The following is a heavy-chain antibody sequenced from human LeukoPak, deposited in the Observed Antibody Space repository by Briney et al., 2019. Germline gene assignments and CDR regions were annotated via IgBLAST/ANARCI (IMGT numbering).Heavy chain of an antibody. D-gene: IGHD3-22*01. J-gene: IGHJ4*02. V-gene: IGHV4-59*01. CDR1: GGSITSYY. CDR2: IYYIGST. CDR3: ARLGGYSYYYDSSGYRLGELDY. Sequence: PSETLSLTCTVSGGSITSYYWSWIRQPPGKGLEWLGYIYYIGSTNYNLSLKSRVTISVDTSKNQFSLKLSSVTAADTAVYYCARLGGYSYYYDSSGYRLGELDYWGQGTLATVSS.